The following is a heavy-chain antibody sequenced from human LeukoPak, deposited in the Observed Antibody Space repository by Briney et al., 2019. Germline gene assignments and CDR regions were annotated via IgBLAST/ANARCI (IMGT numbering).Heavy chain of an antibody. CDR2: IYTSGST. CDR1: GGSISSYY. CDR3: ARDSSGWYEKDYYYMDV. D-gene: IGHD6-19*01. Sequence: SETLSLTCTVSGGSISSYYWSWIRQPAGKGLEWIGRIYTSGSTNYNPSLKSRVTMSVDTSKNQFSLKLSSVTAADTAVYYCARDSSGWYEKDYYYMDVWGKGTTVTVSS. J-gene: IGHJ6*03. V-gene: IGHV4-4*07.